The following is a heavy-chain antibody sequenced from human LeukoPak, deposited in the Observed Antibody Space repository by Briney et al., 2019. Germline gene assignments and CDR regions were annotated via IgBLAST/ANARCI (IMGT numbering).Heavy chain of an antibody. V-gene: IGHV3-7*01. J-gene: IGHJ4*02. D-gene: IGHD4-17*01. CDR1: GVTLSTYW. Sequence: GGSLRLSCVVSGVTLSTYWMTWVRQAPGKGLEWVANIKHDGSEKHYVNSVKGRFTISRDNAKNLVYLQMNSLRGEDTAMYYCAGSTVTTNYWGQGTLVTVSS. CDR2: IKHDGSEK. CDR3: AGSTVTTNY.